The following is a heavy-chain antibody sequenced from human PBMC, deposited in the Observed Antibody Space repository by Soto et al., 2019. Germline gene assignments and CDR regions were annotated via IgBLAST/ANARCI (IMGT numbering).Heavy chain of an antibody. CDR3: ARGGSYFDY. J-gene: IGHJ4*02. CDR2: ITGSGNTI. Sequence: PGGSLRLSCAASGFTFSSYEMNWVRQAPGKGLEWVSYITGSGNTIYYADSVKGRFTISRDNAKNSMYRQMNSLRAEDTAVYYCARGGSYFDYWGQGTLVTVSS. V-gene: IGHV3-48*03. CDR1: GFTFSSYE. D-gene: IGHD1-26*01.